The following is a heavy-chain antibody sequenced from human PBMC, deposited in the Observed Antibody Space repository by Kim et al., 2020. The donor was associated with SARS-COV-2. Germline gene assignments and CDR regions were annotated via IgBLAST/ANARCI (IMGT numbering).Heavy chain of an antibody. CDR1: GGSISSCSYY. CDR2: IYYSGST. J-gene: IGHJ4*02. Sequence: SETLSLTCTVSGGSISSCSYYWGWIRQPPGKGLEWIGRIYYSGSTYYNPSLKSRVIISVDTSKNQFSLKLSSVTAADTAVYYCAREWELLGAGGDYWGQGTLVTVSS. D-gene: IGHD1-26*01. CDR3: AREWELLGAGGDY. V-gene: IGHV4-39*07.